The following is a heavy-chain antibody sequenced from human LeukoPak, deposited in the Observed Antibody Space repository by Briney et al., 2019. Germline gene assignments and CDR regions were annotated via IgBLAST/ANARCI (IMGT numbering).Heavy chain of an antibody. J-gene: IGHJ5*02. CDR3: ARGVIVVVPAARGWFDP. V-gene: IGHV1-2*02. CDR2: INPNSGGT. D-gene: IGHD2-2*01. CDR1: GYTFTGYY. Sequence: GSVKVSCKASGYTFTGYYMHWVRQAPGQGLEWMGWINPNSGGTNYAQKFQGRVTMTRDTSISTAYMELSRLRSDDTAVYYCARGVIVVVPAARGWFDPWGQGTLVTVSS.